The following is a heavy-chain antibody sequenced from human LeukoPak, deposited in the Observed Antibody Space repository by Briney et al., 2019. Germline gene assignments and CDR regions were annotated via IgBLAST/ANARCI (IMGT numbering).Heavy chain of an antibody. Sequence: SETLSLTCAVYGGSFSGYYWSWIRQPPGKGLEWIGEINHSGSTNYNPSPKSRVTISVDTSKNQFSLKLSSVTAADTAVYYCAGYAPGRDGYEWGQGTLVTVSS. D-gene: IGHD5-24*01. CDR2: INHSGST. CDR1: GGSFSGYY. J-gene: IGHJ4*02. V-gene: IGHV4-34*01. CDR3: AGYAPGRDGYE.